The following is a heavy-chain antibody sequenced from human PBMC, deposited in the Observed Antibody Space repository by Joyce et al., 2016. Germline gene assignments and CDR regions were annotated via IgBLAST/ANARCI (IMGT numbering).Heavy chain of an antibody. Sequence: EVHLVESGGALVKPGGSLRLSCAASGFTFSSYNMNWVRQAPGKGLEWVSSIIPPSSYIYYADSVKGRFTISRDNAKNSLFLQMNNLRAEDTAVYYCAREALVGSTGWFSYWGQGTLVTVSS. CDR3: AREALVGSTGWFSY. CDR2: IIPPSSYI. V-gene: IGHV3-21*01. CDR1: GFTFSSYN. J-gene: IGHJ4*02. D-gene: IGHD6-19*01.